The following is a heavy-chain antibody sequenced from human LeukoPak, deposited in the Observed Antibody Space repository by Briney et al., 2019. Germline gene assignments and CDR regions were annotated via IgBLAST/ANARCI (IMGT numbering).Heavy chain of an antibody. V-gene: IGHV3-48*03. Sequence: GGSLRLSCAASGFTFSSYEMNWVRQAPGKGLEWVSYISSSGSTLYYADSVKGRFTISRDNAKNSLYLQMNSLRAEDTAVYYCARESADGSGSPEEFDYWGQGTLVTVSS. J-gene: IGHJ4*02. CDR1: GFTFSSYE. CDR3: ARESADGSGSPEEFDY. CDR2: ISSSGSTL. D-gene: IGHD3-10*01.